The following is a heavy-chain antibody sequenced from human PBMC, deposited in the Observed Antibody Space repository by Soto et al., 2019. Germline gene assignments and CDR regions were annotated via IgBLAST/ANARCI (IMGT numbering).Heavy chain of an antibody. J-gene: IGHJ6*02. V-gene: IGHV1-2*02. CDR1: GYTFTGYY. CDR2: INPNSGGT. D-gene: IGHD3-10*01. Sequence: GASVKVSCKASGYTFTGYYMHWVRQAPGQGLEWMGWINPNSGGTNYAQKLQGRVTMTRDTSTSTAYMELSRLRSDDTAVYYCARAIYGSGSYNYYYYYGMDVWGQGTTVTVSS. CDR3: ARAIYGSGSYNYYYYYGMDV.